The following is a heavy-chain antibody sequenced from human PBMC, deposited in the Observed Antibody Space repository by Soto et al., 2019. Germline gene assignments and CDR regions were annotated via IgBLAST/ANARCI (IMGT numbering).Heavy chain of an antibody. D-gene: IGHD6-13*01. CDR2: ISGSGGGA. CDR1: GFSFSNFA. V-gene: IGHV3-23*01. J-gene: IGHJ5*01. Sequence: EVQLLESGGDLVQPGGSLRLSCAGSGFSFSNFAMGWVRQAPGKGLEWVSSISGSGGGARYADSVKGRFTISRDNSRSILFLQMTSLRVGDTAVYYCAKDFLAAGMVVHDSWGQGTLVTVSS. CDR3: AKDFLAAGMVVHDS.